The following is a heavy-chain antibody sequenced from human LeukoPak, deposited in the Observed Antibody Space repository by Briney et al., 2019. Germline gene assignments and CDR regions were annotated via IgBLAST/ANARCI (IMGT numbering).Heavy chain of an antibody. D-gene: IGHD2-21*02. J-gene: IGHJ3*02. Sequence: ASVKVSCKASGYSLTSYAMHRVRQAPGQGLEWMGWISAYNGNTNYAQKLQGRVTMTTDTSTSTAYMELRSLRSDDTAVYYCASLIRCGGDCYSGAAFDIWGQGTMVTVSS. CDR3: ASLIRCGGDCYSGAAFDI. CDR1: GYSLTSYA. V-gene: IGHV1-18*01. CDR2: ISAYNGNT.